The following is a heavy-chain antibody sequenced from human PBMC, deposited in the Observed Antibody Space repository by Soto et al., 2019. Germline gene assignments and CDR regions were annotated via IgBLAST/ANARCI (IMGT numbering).Heavy chain of an antibody. CDR1: GFIFSDDD. Sequence: GGSLRLSCAASGFIFSDDDIHWVRQAPGKGLEWVAIILFDGTTTYYADSVKGRFIISRDNSKNTLYLQMNSLRAEDTAVYYCAKNMAHFSGHSGTDHWGQGTLVTVSS. CDR2: ILFDGTTT. D-gene: IGHD1-26*01. J-gene: IGHJ4*02. CDR3: AKNMAHFSGHSGTDH. V-gene: IGHV3-30*02.